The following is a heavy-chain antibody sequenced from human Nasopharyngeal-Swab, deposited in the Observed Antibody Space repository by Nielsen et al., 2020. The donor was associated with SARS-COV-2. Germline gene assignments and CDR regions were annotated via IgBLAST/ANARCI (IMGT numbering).Heavy chain of an antibody. CDR3: ARDYQRDYVGYYGMDV. CDR2: INAGNGNT. V-gene: IGHV1-3*01. D-gene: IGHD2-2*01. Sequence: ASVKVSCKASGYTFTSYAMHWVRQAPGQRLEWMGWINAGNGNTKYSQKFQGRVTITRDTSASTAYMELSSLRSEDTAVYYCARDYQRDYVGYYGMDVWGQGTTVTVSS. J-gene: IGHJ6*02. CDR1: GYTFTSYA.